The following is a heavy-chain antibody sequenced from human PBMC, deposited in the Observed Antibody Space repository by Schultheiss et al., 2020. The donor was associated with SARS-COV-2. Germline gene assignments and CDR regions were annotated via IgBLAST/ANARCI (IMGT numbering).Heavy chain of an antibody. V-gene: IGHV3-66*01. CDR1: GFTFSSNY. CDR2: IYSGGST. D-gene: IGHD3-22*01. CDR3: AREDDSSGYYPFDY. Sequence: GGSLRLSCAASGFTFSSNYMSWVRQAPGKGLEWVSVIYSGGSTYYADSVKGRFTISRDNSKNTLYLQMNSLRAEDTAVYYCAREDDSSGYYPFDYWGQGTLVTVSS. J-gene: IGHJ4*02.